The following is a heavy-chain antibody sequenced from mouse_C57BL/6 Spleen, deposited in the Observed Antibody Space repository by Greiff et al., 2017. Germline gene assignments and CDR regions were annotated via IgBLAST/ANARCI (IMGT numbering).Heavy chain of an antibody. D-gene: IGHD4-1*01. J-gene: IGHJ4*01. CDR2: IWSDGST. V-gene: IGHV2-6*03. CDR3: ARRSNWDDAMDY. Sequence: VQVVESGPGLVAPSQSLSITCTVSGFSLTSYGVHWVRQPPGKGLEWLVVIWSDGSTTYNSALKSRLSISKDNSKSQVFLKMNSRQTDDTAMYYCARRSNWDDAMDYWGQGTSVTVSS. CDR1: GFSLTSYG.